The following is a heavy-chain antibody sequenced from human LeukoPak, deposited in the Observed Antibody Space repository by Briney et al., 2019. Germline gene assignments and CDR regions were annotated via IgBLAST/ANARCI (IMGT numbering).Heavy chain of an antibody. CDR1: GYSFTSYW. J-gene: IGHJ4*02. V-gene: IGHV5-51*01. CDR3: ARQKRETTMVTFDY. Sequence: GESLKISCKGSGYSFTSYWIGWVRQMPGKGLEWMGIIYPSDSDTRYSPSFQGQVTISVDRSISTAYLQWSSLKASDTAIYYCARQKRETTMVTFDYWGQGTLVTVSS. CDR2: IYPSDSDT. D-gene: IGHD5-18*01.